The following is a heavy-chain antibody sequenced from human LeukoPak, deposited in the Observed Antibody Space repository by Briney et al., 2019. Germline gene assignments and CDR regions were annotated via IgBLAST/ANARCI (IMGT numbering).Heavy chain of an antibody. CDR2: INSDGSST. CDR3: ARKKVNSYGTALDY. V-gene: IGHV3-74*01. J-gene: IGHJ4*02. D-gene: IGHD5-18*01. CDR1: GFTFSSYW. Sequence: GGSLRLSCAASGFTFSSYWMHWVRQAPGKGLVWVSRINSDGSSTSYADSVKGRFTISRDNAKNTLYLQMNSLRAEDTAVYYCARKKVNSYGTALDYWGQGTLVTVPS.